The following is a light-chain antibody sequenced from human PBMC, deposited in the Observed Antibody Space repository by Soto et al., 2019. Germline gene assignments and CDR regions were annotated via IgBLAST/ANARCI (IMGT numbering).Light chain of an antibody. CDR3: LQRNNWPPGT. V-gene: IGKV3D-15*01. CDR1: QSVSSN. Sequence: ELVMTQSPATLSVSPGERATLSCRASQSVSSNLAWYQQKPGQAPRLLLYGASTRATGIPARFSGSGCGTDLTLTISSLEPEDFALYYCLQRNNWPPGTFGQGTKVDIK. CDR2: GAS. J-gene: IGKJ1*01.